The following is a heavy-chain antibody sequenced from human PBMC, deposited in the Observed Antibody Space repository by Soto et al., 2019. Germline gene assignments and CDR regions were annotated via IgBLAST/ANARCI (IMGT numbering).Heavy chain of an antibody. J-gene: IGHJ4*02. CDR2: IDPSDSYS. CDR1: GYSFTSNW. D-gene: IGHD2-21*02. V-gene: IGHV5-10-1*01. CDR3: ARHYRGDDCYWQFNLILDQ. Sequence: PGESLKISCKGSGYSFTSNWISWVRQMPGKGLEWMGRIDPSDSYSNYSPSFQDHVTFSVDKSINTAYLHWSRLKASDTAIYYCARHYRGDDCYWQFNLILDQWGQGTLVTVSS.